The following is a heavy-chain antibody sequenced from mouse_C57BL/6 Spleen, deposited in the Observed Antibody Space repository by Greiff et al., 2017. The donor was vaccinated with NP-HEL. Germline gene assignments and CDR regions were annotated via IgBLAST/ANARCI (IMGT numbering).Heavy chain of an antibody. CDR2: IDPSDSYT. Sequence: VQLQQPGAELVMPGASVKLSCKASGYTFTSYWMHWVKQRPGQGLEWIGEIDPSDSYTNYNQKFKGKSTLTVDKYSSTAYMQLSSLTSEDSAVYYCARRGFYYGSINWYFDVWGTGTTVTVSS. D-gene: IGHD1-1*01. J-gene: IGHJ1*03. CDR1: GYTFTSYW. V-gene: IGHV1-69*01. CDR3: ARRGFYYGSINWYFDV.